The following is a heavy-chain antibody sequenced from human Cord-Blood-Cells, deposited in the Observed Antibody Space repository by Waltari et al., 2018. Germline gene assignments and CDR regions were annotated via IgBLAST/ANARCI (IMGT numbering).Heavy chain of an antibody. CDR1: GGTFRSYA. Sequence: QVQLVQSGAEVKKPGSSVKVSCKASGGTFRSYAISGSRQAPGQGLEWMGGIIPIFGTANYAQKFQGRVTITADESTSTAYMELSSLRSEDTAVYYCARDLTYSGSYYWFDPWGQGTLVTVSS. CDR2: IIPIFGTA. V-gene: IGHV1-69*01. D-gene: IGHD1-26*01. CDR3: ARDLTYSGSYYWFDP. J-gene: IGHJ5*02.